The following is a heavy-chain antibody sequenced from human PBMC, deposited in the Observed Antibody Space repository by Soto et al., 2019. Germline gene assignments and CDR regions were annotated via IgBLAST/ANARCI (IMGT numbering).Heavy chain of an antibody. CDR2: IIPIFGTA. CDR1: GGTFSSYA. V-gene: IGHV1-69*13. J-gene: IGHJ6*02. CDR3: ARDLGHYGGNYYYYGMDV. D-gene: IGHD4-17*01. Sequence: ASVKVSCKASGGTFSSYAISWVRQAPGQGLEWMGGIIPIFGTANYAQKFQGRVTITADESTSTAYMELSSLRSEDTAVYYCARDLGHYGGNYYYYGMDVWGQGTTVTVSS.